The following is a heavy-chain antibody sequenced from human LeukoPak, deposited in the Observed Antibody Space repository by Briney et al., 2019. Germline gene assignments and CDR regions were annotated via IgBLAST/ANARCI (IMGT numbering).Heavy chain of an antibody. D-gene: IGHD2-15*01. CDR3: ARRIVVVVAATYIDY. CDR1: GGSISSSTYY. V-gene: IGHV4-39*01. Sequence: SETLSLTCTVSGGSISSSTYYWGWIRQPPGKGLEWIGSIYYSGSTYYNASLKSRVTISADTPKNQFSLKLSSVTAADTAVYYCARRIVVVVAATYIDYWGQGTLVTVSS. J-gene: IGHJ4*02. CDR2: IYYSGST.